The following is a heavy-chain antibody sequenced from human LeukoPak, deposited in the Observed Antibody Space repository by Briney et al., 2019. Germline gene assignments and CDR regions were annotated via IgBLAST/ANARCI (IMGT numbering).Heavy chain of an antibody. D-gene: IGHD1-26*01. V-gene: IGHV4-59*12. Sequence: PSETLSLTCTVSSGSISSYYCSCVRQPPGKGLEWVGYIYYSGSTNYNPSLKSRVTISVDTSKNQFSLKLSSVTAADTAVYYCAREFRSGSYSEFDYWGQGTLVTVSS. CDR2: IYYSGST. CDR1: SGSISSYY. CDR3: AREFRSGSYSEFDY. J-gene: IGHJ4*02.